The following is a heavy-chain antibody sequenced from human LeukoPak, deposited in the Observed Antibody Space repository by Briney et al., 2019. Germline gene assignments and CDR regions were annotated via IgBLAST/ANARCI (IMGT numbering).Heavy chain of an antibody. J-gene: IGHJ4*02. CDR2: IYYSGST. D-gene: IGHD6-19*01. CDR3: ARCRYNSGWYNLDY. Sequence: SETLSLTCSVSGGSISGFYCSWIRQPPGKGLEWIGYIYYSGSTTYNPSLKSRVTMSVDTSENRFSLKLTSVTAADTAVYYCARCRYNSGWYNLDYWGQGTLVTVSS. V-gene: IGHV4-59*08. CDR1: GGSISGFY.